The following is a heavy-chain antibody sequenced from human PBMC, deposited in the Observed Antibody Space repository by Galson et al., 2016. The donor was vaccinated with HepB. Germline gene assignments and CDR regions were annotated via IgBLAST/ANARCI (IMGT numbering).Heavy chain of an antibody. CDR1: GFTFSRFT. CDR2: IGIDSRHM. V-gene: IGHV3-48*02. CDR3: ARGLGASGTPLGM. Sequence: SLRLSCAASGFTFSRFTMNWVRQAPGKGLEWISFIGIDSRHMFYADSVKGRIAISRDNANNSLYLELNNLRDDDTAFYYCARGLGASGTPLGMWGQGVLVTVSS. J-gene: IGHJ4*02. D-gene: IGHD1-26*01.